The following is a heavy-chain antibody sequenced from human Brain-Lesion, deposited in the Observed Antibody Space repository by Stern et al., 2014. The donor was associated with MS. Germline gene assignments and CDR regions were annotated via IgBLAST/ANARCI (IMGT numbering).Heavy chain of an antibody. V-gene: IGHV4-39*01. Sequence: QVQLGQSGPGLVKPSETLSLTCTVSGGSISSSSYYWGWIRQPPGKGLEWIGSIYYRGSTYYNPSLKSRVTISMDTSKHQFSLRLSSVTAADTAVYFCAKLWLGELPESPFDYWGQGTLVTVSS. CDR1: GGSISSSSYY. J-gene: IGHJ4*02. D-gene: IGHD3-10*01. CDR2: IYYRGST. CDR3: AKLWLGELPESPFDY.